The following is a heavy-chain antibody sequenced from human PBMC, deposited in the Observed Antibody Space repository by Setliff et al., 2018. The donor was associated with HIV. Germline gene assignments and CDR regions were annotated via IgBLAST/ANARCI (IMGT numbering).Heavy chain of an antibody. D-gene: IGHD6-6*01. J-gene: IGHJ4*02. Sequence: ASVKVSCKTSAYTFNSYYMHWIRQAPGQGLEWMGLIGPSGSSTTYAQNFQGRVTMSRDTSTNTVYMELSSLRSEDTAVYYCARDHIASRSVDYWGQGTLVTVSS. CDR3: ARDHIASRSVDY. CDR2: IGPSGSST. V-gene: IGHV1-46*02. CDR1: AYTFNSYY.